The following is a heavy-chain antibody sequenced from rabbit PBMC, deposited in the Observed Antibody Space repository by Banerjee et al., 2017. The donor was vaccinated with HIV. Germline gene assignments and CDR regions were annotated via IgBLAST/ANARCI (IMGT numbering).Heavy chain of an antibody. J-gene: IGHJ3*01. Sequence: QEQLVESGGGLVQPEGSLTLTCKASGFDLSSGYDMCWVRQAPGKGLEWIACIYTGSSSDTSYASWAKGRFTISKTSSTTVTLQMTSLTAADTATYFCARDNYDDYGDYDLWGQGTLVTVS. CDR1: GFDLSSGYD. V-gene: IGHV1S45*01. CDR2: IYTGSSSDT. D-gene: IGHD2-1*01. CDR3: ARDNYDDYGDYDL.